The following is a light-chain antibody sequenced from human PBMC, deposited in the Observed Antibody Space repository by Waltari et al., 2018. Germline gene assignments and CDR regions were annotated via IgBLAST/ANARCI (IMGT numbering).Light chain of an antibody. Sequence: QSALTQPASVSGSPGQSITISCTGTSSDVGSYNLLSWYQQHPGKVPKLMVYDGSKRPSGVSNRFSGSKSGNTASLTISGLQAEDEADYYCCSYAGSYVVFGGGTKLTVL. V-gene: IGLV2-23*01. J-gene: IGLJ2*01. CDR2: DGS. CDR1: SSDVGSYNL. CDR3: CSYAGSYVV.